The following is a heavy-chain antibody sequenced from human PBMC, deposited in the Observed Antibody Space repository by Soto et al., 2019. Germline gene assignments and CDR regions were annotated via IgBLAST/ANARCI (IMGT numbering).Heavy chain of an antibody. J-gene: IGHJ4*02. V-gene: IGHV4-59*08. D-gene: IGHD4-17*01. Sequence: QVQLQESGPGVVKPSETLSLTCTISGGSISGYYWTWIRQSPGKGLEYIGYVYNGNTNYNPSLNSRVSISVDTSKNQFSLKLSSVTAADTAVYCCGRISSHGDYAYWRQGTLVTVSS. CDR1: GGSISGYY. CDR3: GRISSHGDYAY. CDR2: VYNGNT.